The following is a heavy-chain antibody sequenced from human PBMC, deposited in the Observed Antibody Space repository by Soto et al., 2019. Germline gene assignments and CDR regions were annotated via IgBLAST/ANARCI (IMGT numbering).Heavy chain of an antibody. J-gene: IGHJ4*02. V-gene: IGHV1-3*05. Sequence: QVQLVQSGAEEKNPGASVKVSCKASGYTFTGYAMHWVRQAPGQRLEWMGWINAGNGNTKYSQKFQGRVTITRDTSASTAYMELSSLRSEDTAVYYCARAVAVPADFDYWGQGTLVNVSS. CDR1: GYTFTGYA. D-gene: IGHD6-19*01. CDR2: INAGNGNT. CDR3: ARAVAVPADFDY.